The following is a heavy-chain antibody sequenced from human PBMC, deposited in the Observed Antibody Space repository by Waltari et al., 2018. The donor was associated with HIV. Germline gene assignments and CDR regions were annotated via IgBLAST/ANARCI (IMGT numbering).Heavy chain of an antibody. CDR3: ARDDSNGWYGTDY. D-gene: IGHD6-19*01. V-gene: IGHV3-23*01. CDR1: GFTFRSYA. Sequence: EVQLLESGGGSVQPGGSLRLSCAASGFTFRSYAMTWVRRAPGKGRGGVAAISGRGTKTYYADSVKGRFTSSRDNAKNTVYLQMNSLRAEDTAVYYCARDDSNGWYGTDYWGQGTLVTVSS. J-gene: IGHJ4*02. CDR2: ISGRGTKT.